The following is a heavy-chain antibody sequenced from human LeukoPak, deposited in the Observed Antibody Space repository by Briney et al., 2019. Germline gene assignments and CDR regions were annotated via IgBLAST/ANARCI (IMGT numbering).Heavy chain of an antibody. Sequence: GESLLISCKGSGYSFTSYWISWVRQVPGKGLEWMGRIDPSDSYTNYSPSFQGHVTISADKPISTAYLQWSSLKASDTAMYYCARGGPVTSLVDWGQGTLVTVSS. CDR3: ARGGPVTSLVD. CDR1: GYSFTSYW. D-gene: IGHD3-10*01. V-gene: IGHV5-10-1*01. J-gene: IGHJ4*02. CDR2: IDPSDSYT.